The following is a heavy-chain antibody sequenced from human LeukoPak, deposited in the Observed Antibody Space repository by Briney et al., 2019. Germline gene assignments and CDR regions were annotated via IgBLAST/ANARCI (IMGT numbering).Heavy chain of an antibody. J-gene: IGHJ4*02. Sequence: GGSLRLSCAASGFTFTRYWMAWVRQAPGKGLEWVANIKQDGSEQYHVDSVRGRFTMSRDNTKNIVFLQMDSLRVEDTAVYYCARVSRSGYYGEYWGQGTTFTVSS. CDR1: GFTFTRYW. CDR3: ARVSRSGYYGEY. CDR2: IKQDGSEQ. D-gene: IGHD3-3*01. V-gene: IGHV3-7*01.